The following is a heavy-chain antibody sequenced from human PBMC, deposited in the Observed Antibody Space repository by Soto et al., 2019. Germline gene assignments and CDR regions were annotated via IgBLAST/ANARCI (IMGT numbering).Heavy chain of an antibody. V-gene: IGHV3-49*03. CDR3: LGSFHV. Sequence: GRSLRLSFTASGFPFGNFLMSWFRQAPGKGMEWVGFIRSQPYGGTAEYAASVRGRFTISRDDSKGIAYLQMNSLQTEDSGVYYYLGSFHVWGQGTLVTVSS. CDR1: GFPFGNFL. CDR2: IRSQPYGGTA. D-gene: IGHD3-10*01. J-gene: IGHJ4*02.